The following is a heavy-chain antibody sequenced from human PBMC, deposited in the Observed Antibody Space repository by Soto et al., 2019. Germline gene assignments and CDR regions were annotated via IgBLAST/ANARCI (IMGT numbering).Heavy chain of an antibody. Sequence: GGSLRLSCAASGFAFRSYNMNWVRQAPGKGLEWVASISSGSSNIYYADSVKGRFTISRDNAKNSLFLQMDSLRAEDSAVYYCASATVVAATFAFCGQGTLVTVSS. CDR2: ISSGSSNI. J-gene: IGHJ4*02. CDR1: GFAFRSYN. V-gene: IGHV3-21*01. CDR3: ASATVVAATFAF. D-gene: IGHD2-15*01.